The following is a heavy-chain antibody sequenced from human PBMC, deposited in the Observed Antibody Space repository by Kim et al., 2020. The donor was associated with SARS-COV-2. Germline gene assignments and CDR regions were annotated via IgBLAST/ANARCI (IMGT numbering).Heavy chain of an antibody. V-gene: IGHV4-59*01. D-gene: IGHD3-16*01. CDR2: IYYSGST. J-gene: IGHJ6*02. Sequence: SETLSLTCTVSGGSISSYYWSWIRQPPGKGLEWIGYIYYSGSTNYNPSLKSRVTISVDTSKNQFSLKLSSVTAADTALYYCARDGLGGDYYYYYGMDVWGQGTTVTVSS. CDR3: ARDGLGGDYYYYYGMDV. CDR1: GGSISSYY.